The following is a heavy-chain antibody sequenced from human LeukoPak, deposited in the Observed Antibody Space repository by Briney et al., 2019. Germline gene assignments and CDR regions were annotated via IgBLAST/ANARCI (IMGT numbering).Heavy chain of an antibody. D-gene: IGHD2-15*01. Sequence: SETLSLTCTVSGGSISSGDYCWSWIRQPPGKGLEWIGYISYSGSTYYNPSLKSRVTISVDMSKNQFSLKLSSVTAADTAAYYCARARSCSGGTCFRAFDIWGQGTMVTVSS. CDR3: ARARSCSGGTCFRAFDI. CDR2: ISYSGST. V-gene: IGHV4-30-4*01. J-gene: IGHJ3*02. CDR1: GGSISSGDYC.